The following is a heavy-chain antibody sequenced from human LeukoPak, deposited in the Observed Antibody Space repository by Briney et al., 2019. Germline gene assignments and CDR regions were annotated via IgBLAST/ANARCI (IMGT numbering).Heavy chain of an antibody. CDR3: AREKDYYDSSGYYSTYYFDY. CDR2: IKQDGSEK. CDR1: GFTFSNAW. V-gene: IGHV3-7*03. Sequence: GGSLRLSCAGSGFTFSNAWMTWVRLAPGKGLEWVANIKQDGSEKYYVDSVKGRFTISRDNAKNSLYLQMNSLRAEDTAVYYCAREKDYYDSSGYYSTYYFDYWGQGTLVTVSS. J-gene: IGHJ4*02. D-gene: IGHD3-22*01.